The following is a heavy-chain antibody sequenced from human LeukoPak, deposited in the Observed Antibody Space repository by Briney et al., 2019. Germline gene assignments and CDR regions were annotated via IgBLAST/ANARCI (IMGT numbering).Heavy chain of an antibody. CDR1: GGSFSGYY. D-gene: IGHD3-3*01. V-gene: IGHV4-34*01. Sequence: SETLSLTCAVYGGSFSGYYWSWIRQPPGEGLEWIGEINHSGSTNYNPSLKSRVTISVDTSKNQFSLKLSSVTAADTAVYYCAGKYYDFWSGYPDYWGRGTLVTVSS. J-gene: IGHJ4*02. CDR3: AGKYYDFWSGYPDY. CDR2: INHSGST.